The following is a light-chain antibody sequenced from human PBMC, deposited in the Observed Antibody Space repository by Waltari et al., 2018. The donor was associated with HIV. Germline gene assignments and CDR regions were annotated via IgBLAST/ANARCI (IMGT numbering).Light chain of an antibody. CDR1: SSNIGSNT. V-gene: IGLV1-44*01. CDR2: RYN. Sequence: QSVLTQPPSASGTPGQRVTISCSGSSSNIGSNTENWYQQLPGTAPKRLIYRYNQRPSGVPDRVSGSKSGTSASLAISGLQSEDEAHYYCASWDDSLNGYVFGTGTKVTVL. J-gene: IGLJ1*01. CDR3: ASWDDSLNGYV.